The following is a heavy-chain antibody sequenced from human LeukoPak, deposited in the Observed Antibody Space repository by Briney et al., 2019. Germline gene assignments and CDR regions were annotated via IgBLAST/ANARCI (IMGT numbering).Heavy chain of an antibody. D-gene: IGHD1-26*01. CDR3: ARDMDSGPDFFDY. CDR2: INPHSGGT. CDR1: GYTFTDYY. V-gene: IGHV1-2*02. J-gene: IGHJ4*02. Sequence: ASVRVSCKASGYTFTDYYMHWVRQAPGQGLEWMGWINPHSGGTDHAQKFQGRVTMTRDTSISTAYMELSRLRSDDTAVYYCARDMDSGPDFFDYWGLGTLVTVSS.